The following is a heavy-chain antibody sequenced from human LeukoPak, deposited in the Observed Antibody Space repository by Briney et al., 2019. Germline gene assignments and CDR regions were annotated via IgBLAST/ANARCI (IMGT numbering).Heavy chain of an antibody. CDR2: MNAKRGKT. J-gene: IGHJ6*02. V-gene: IGHV1-8*01. Sequence: ASVTDSFKASGYTFTKYDINWVGQAAGRGGEGMGWMNAKRGKTGYTQKLQSRVTMTRNTSLSTAYIELSSLRSEDTAVYYCASGFVVVPAAPPGVYSSSVHYGMYVWGQGTTVTVS. D-gene: IGHD2-2*01. CDR1: GYTFTKYD. CDR3: ASGFVVVPAAPPGVYSSSVHYGMYV.